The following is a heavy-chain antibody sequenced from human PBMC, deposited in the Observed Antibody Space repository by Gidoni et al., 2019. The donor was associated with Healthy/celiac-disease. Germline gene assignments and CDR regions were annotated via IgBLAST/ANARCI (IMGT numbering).Heavy chain of an antibody. V-gene: IGHV3-64D*09. Sequence: EVQLVESGGGLVQPGGSLRLSCSASGFTFRSYAMHWVRQAPGKGLEYVSAISSNGGSTYYADSVKGRFTISRDNSKNTLYLQMSSLRAEDTAVYYCVKDSGSGWPTPGAFDIWGQGTMVTVSS. J-gene: IGHJ3*02. CDR2: ISSNGGST. D-gene: IGHD6-19*01. CDR1: GFTFRSYA. CDR3: VKDSGSGWPTPGAFDI.